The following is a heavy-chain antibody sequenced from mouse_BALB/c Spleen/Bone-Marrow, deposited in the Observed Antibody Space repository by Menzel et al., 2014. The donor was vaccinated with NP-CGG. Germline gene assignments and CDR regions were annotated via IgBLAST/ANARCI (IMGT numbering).Heavy chain of an antibody. D-gene: IGHD2-13*01. J-gene: IGHJ2*01. CDR3: ARGLYGDSVY. CDR1: GYTFTSYW. V-gene: IGHV1-69*02. Sequence: QVQLQQSGADLVKPGASVKLSCKASGYTFTSYWMHWVKQRPGQGLEWIGEIDPSDSYTNYNQKFKGKATLTVDKSSSTAYMQLSSLTSEDSAVYYCARGLYGDSVYWGQGTTLTGSS. CDR2: IDPSDSYT.